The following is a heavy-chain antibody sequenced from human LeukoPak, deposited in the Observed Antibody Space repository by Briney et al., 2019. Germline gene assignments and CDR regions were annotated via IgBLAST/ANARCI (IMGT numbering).Heavy chain of an antibody. CDR3: ATGTYYYGSGSFRIDY. D-gene: IGHD3-10*01. V-gene: IGHV1-69*04. CDR2: IIPILGIA. J-gene: IGHJ4*02. CDR1: GGTFSSYA. Sequence: ASVKVSCKASGGTFSSYAISWVRQAPGQGLEWMGRIIPILGIANYAQKFQGRVTITADKSTSTAYMELSSLRSEDTAVYYCATGTYYYGSGSFRIDYWGLGTLVTVSS.